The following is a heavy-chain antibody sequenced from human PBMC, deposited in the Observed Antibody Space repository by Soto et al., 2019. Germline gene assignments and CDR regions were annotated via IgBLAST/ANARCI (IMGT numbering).Heavy chain of an antibody. CDR2: ISYDGSNK. Sequence: GGSLRLSCAASGFTFSSYAMHWVRQAPGKGLEWVAVISYDGSNKYYADSVKGRFTISRDNSKNTLYLQMNSLRSEDTAVYYCARGSAAVPYSSGYYRWPLHYWGQGTLVTVSS. V-gene: IGHV3-30-3*01. D-gene: IGHD3-22*01. CDR1: GFTFSSYA. CDR3: ARGSAAVPYSSGYYRWPLHY. J-gene: IGHJ4*02.